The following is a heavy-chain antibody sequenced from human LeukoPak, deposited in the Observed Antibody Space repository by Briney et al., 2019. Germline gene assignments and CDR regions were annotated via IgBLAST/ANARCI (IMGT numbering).Heavy chain of an antibody. Sequence: SETLSLTCTVSGGSISSYYWSWIRQPAGKGLEWIGRIYTSGSTYYNPSLKSRVTISVDTSKNQFSLKLSSVTAADTAVYYCARDADIVVVPAALRAAFDIWGQGTMVTVSS. D-gene: IGHD2-2*01. CDR1: GGSISSYY. CDR3: ARDADIVVVPAALRAAFDI. J-gene: IGHJ3*02. V-gene: IGHV4-4*07. CDR2: IYTSGST.